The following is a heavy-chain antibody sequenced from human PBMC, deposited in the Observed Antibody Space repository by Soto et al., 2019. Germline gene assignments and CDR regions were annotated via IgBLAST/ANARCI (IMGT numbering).Heavy chain of an antibody. J-gene: IGHJ6*02. V-gene: IGHV5-51*01. D-gene: IGHD6-19*01. CDR2: IYPGDSDT. CDR3: ARSKRGAYSSGWYSLSGYYNYGIDV. Sequence: PGESLKISCKASGYSFSSYWIGWVRQMPGKGLEWMGIIYPGDSDTKYSPSVQGQVTISADRSISTAYLQWTSLKASDTAMYYCARSKRGAYSSGWYSLSGYYNYGIDVWGQGTKVT. CDR1: GYSFSSYW.